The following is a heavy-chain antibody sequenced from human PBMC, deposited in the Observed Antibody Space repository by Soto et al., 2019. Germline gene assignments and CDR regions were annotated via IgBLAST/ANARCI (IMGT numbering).Heavy chain of an antibody. CDR3: ARDRRGEYSGYGGAFDI. D-gene: IGHD5-12*01. V-gene: IGHV3-53*04. CDR1: GFTVSSNY. Sequence: EVQLVESGGGLVQPGGSLRLSCAASGFTVSSNYMSWVRQAPGKGLEWVSVIYSGGSTYYADSMKGRFTISRHNSKNTLYLQMNSLRAEDTAVYYCARDRRGEYSGYGGAFDIWGQGTMVTVSS. J-gene: IGHJ3*02. CDR2: IYSGGST.